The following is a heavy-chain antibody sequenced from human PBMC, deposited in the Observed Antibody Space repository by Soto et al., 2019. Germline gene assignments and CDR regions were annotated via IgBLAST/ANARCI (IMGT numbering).Heavy chain of an antibody. D-gene: IGHD3-3*01. CDR1: GGSISSSSYY. Sequence: QLQLQESGPGLVKPSETLSLTCTVSGGSISSSSYYWGWIRQPPGKGLEWIGSIYYSGSTYYNPSLKSRVTISVDTSKNQFSLKLSSVTAADTAVYYCARSPQSYYDFWSGYRIPWFDPWGQGTLVTVSS. CDR3: ARSPQSYYDFWSGYRIPWFDP. V-gene: IGHV4-39*01. J-gene: IGHJ5*02. CDR2: IYYSGST.